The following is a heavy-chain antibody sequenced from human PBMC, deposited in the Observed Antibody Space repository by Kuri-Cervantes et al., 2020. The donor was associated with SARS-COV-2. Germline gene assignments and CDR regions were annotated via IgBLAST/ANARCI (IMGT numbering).Heavy chain of an antibody. J-gene: IGHJ1*01. CDR2: ISYDGSNK. CDR3: AKEMGATKYFQH. Sequence: GGSLRLSCAASGFTFSSYAMHLVRQAPGKGLEWVAVISYDGSNKYYADSVKGRFTISRDNSKNTLYLQMNSLRAEDTAVYYCAKEMGATKYFQHWGQGTLVTVSS. V-gene: IGHV3-30-3*01. CDR1: GFTFSSYA. D-gene: IGHD1-26*01.